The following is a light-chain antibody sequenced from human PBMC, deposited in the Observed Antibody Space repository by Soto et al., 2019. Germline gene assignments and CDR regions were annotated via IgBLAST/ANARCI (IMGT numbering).Light chain of an antibody. Sequence: QSVLTQPASVSGSPGQSITISCTGTSSDVGGYNYVSWYQQHPGKAPKLMIYDVSNRPSGVSNRFSGSKSGNTASLTISGLQAEDEADYYCSSYTSSSTPNWVFGGGTKLTVL. V-gene: IGLV2-14*01. CDR2: DVS. CDR1: SSDVGGYNY. CDR3: SSYTSSSTPNWV. J-gene: IGLJ3*02.